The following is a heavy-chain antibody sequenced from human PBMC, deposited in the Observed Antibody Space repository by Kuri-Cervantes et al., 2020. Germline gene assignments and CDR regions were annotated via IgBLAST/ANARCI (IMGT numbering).Heavy chain of an antibody. V-gene: IGHV3-7*03. D-gene: IGHD1-14*01. CDR1: EFTFSSYW. J-gene: IGHJ3*02. Sequence: GESLKISCAASEFTFSSYWMSWVRQAPGKGLEWVANIKQDGSEKYYVDSVKGRFTISRDNAKNSLYLQMNSLRAEDTALYYCAKDITRTFNSFDIWGQGTTVTVSS. CDR2: IKQDGSEK. CDR3: AKDITRTFNSFDI.